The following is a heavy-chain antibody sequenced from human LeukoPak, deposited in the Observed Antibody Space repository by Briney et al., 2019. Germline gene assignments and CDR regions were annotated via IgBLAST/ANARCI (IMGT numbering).Heavy chain of an antibody. J-gene: IGHJ3*01. CDR2: LNWNGGNT. Sequence: GGSLRLSCAASGFIFGDYGMIWVRQAPGKGLEWVSGLNWNGGNTEYADSVRGRFTISRDNAKKSLFLQMDSLRVEDTALYYCAKVTAVGGSYQNTFELWGQGTMVTVSS. CDR3: AKVTAVGGSYQNTFEL. V-gene: IGHV3-20*04. D-gene: IGHD1-26*01. CDR1: GFIFGDYG.